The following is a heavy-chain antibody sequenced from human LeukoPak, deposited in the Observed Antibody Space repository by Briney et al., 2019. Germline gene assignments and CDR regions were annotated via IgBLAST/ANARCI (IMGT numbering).Heavy chain of an antibody. CDR3: ARHGGGLGSSSSYNWFDP. Sequence: SETLSLTCTVSGGSISSYYWNWIRQPPGKGLEWIGYIYTSGSTNYNPSLKSRVTISVDTSKNQFSLKLISVTAADTAVYYCARHGGGLGSSSSYNWFDPWGQGTLVTVSS. V-gene: IGHV4-4*09. J-gene: IGHJ5*02. CDR1: GGSISSYY. D-gene: IGHD6-13*01. CDR2: IYTSGST.